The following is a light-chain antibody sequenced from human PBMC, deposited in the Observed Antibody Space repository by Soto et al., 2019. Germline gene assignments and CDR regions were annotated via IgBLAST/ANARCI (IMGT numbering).Light chain of an antibody. CDR2: DAS. J-gene: IGKJ5*01. CDR3: QPYENLPT. Sequence: DLQMTQAPSSLSASVGDRVTITCQASQNINNYLNWYQQKPGRAPKLLIYDASNLEAGVPSRFRGSGSGTDFTFTISRLQPEDIATYYCQPYENLPTFGQGTRLAI. V-gene: IGKV1-33*01. CDR1: QNINNY.